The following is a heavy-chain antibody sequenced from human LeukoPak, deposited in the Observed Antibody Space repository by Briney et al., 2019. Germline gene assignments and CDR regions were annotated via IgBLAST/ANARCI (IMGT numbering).Heavy chain of an antibody. D-gene: IGHD6-19*01. V-gene: IGHV4-59*01. CDR3: ARVQWLANWFDP. Sequence: SETLSLTCTVSGGSISSYYWSWIRQPPGKGLEWTGYIYYSGSTNYNPSLKSRVTISVDTSKNQFSLKLSSVTAADTAVYYCARVQWLANWFDPWGQGTLVTVSS. J-gene: IGHJ5*02. CDR1: GGSISSYY. CDR2: IYYSGST.